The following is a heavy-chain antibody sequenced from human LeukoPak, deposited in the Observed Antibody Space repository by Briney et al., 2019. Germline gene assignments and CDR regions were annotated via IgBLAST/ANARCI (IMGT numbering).Heavy chain of an antibody. J-gene: IGHJ4*02. V-gene: IGHV3-21*01. CDR3: ARVWGIAAAGKYYFDY. Sequence: GGSLRLSCAASGFTFSSYSMNWVRQAPGKGLEWVSSISSSSSYIYYADSVKGRFTISRDNAKNSLYPQMNSLRAEDTAVYYCARVWGIAAAGKYYFDYWGQGTLVTVSS. D-gene: IGHD6-13*01. CDR1: GFTFSSYS. CDR2: ISSSSSYI.